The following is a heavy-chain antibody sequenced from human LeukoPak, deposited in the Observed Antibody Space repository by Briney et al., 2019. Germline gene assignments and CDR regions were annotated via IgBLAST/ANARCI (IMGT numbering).Heavy chain of an antibody. CDR3: AREGSSHDAFDI. CDR2: IVGSGSTT. J-gene: IGHJ3*02. Sequence: ETLSLTCTVSGGSISSYYWSWVRQAPGKGLEWVSAIVGSGSTTHYADSVKGRFTISRDNSNNTLYLQMNSLRADDTALYYCAREGSSHDAFDIWGQGTMVTVSS. CDR1: GGSISSYY. V-gene: IGHV3-23*01. D-gene: IGHD3-10*01.